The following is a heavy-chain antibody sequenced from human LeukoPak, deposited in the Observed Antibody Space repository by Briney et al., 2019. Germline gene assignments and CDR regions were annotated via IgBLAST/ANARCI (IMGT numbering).Heavy chain of an antibody. CDR2: ISGSGGST. J-gene: IGHJ5*02. D-gene: IGHD6-13*01. CDR3: ARDHSSSWYFNWFDP. Sequence: SGGSLRLSCAASGFTFSSYAMSWVRQAPGKGLEWVSAISGSGGSTYYADSVKGRFTISRDNAKNSLYLQMNSLRAEDTAVYYCARDHSSSWYFNWFDPWGQGTLVTVSS. CDR1: GFTFSSYA. V-gene: IGHV3-23*01.